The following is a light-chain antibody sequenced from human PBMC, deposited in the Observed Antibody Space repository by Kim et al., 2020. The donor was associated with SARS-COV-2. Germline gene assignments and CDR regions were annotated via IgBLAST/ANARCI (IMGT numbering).Light chain of an antibody. J-gene: IGKJ5*01. CDR1: QSIGGW. V-gene: IGKV1-5*01. Sequence: ASVGDRVPITGRASQSIGGWLAWYQQKPGKAPKLLIYDASSVESGVPSRFSGSGSGTEFTLTISSLQPDDSATYYCQHHSTYPITFGQGTRLEIK. CDR3: QHHSTYPIT. CDR2: DAS.